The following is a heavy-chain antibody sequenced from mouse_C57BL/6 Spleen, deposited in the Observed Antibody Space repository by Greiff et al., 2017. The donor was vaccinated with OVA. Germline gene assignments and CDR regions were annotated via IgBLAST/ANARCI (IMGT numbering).Heavy chain of an antibody. CDR2: IYPGDGDT. CDR1: GYAFSSSW. D-gene: IGHD1-1*01. Sequence: QVQLKQSGPELVKPGASVKISCKASGYAFSSSWMNWVKQRPGKGLEWIGRIYPGDGDTNYNGKFKGKATLTADKSSSTAYMQLSSLTSEDSAVYFCARSAFITTVVGYFDVWGTGTTVTVSS. V-gene: IGHV1-82*01. CDR3: ARSAFITTVVGYFDV. J-gene: IGHJ1*03.